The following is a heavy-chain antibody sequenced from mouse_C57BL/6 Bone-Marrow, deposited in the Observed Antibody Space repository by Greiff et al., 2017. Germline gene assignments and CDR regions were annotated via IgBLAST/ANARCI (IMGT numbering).Heavy chain of an antibody. V-gene: IGHV1-85*01. CDR3: ARDGYYERFAY. CDR2: IYPRDGST. J-gene: IGHJ3*01. CDR1: GYTFTSYD. D-gene: IGHD2-3*01. Sequence: QVQLKQSGPELVKPGASVKLSCKASGYTFTSYDINWVKQRPGQGLEWIGWIYPRDGSTKYNEKFKGKATLTVDTSSSTAYMELHSLTSEDSAVYFCARDGYYERFAYWGQGTLVTVSA.